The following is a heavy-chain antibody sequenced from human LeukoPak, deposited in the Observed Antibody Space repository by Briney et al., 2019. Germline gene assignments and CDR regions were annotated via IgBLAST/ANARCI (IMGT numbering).Heavy chain of an antibody. CDR1: GGSISSSSYY. V-gene: IGHV4-39*01. D-gene: IGHD4-17*01. CDR3: AETPPTVATSGY. J-gene: IGHJ4*02. CDR2: IYYSGST. Sequence: SETLSLTCTVSGGSISSSSYYWGWIRQPPGKGLEWIGSIYYSGSTYYNPSLKSRVTISVDTSTNQFSLKLSSVTAADTAVYYCAETPPTVATSGYWGQGTLVTVSS.